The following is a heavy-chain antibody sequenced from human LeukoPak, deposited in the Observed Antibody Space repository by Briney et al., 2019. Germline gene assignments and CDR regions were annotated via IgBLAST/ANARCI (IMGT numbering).Heavy chain of an antibody. Sequence: GGSLRLSCAASGFTFSSYEMNWVRQAPGKGLEWVSYISSSGSTIYYADSVKGRFTISRDNAKNSLYLQMNSLRAEDTALYYCAKDVATTSYSNYMDVWGKGTTVTISS. J-gene: IGHJ6*03. CDR2: ISSSGSTI. D-gene: IGHD5-12*01. CDR1: GFTFSSYE. V-gene: IGHV3-48*03. CDR3: AKDVATTSYSNYMDV.